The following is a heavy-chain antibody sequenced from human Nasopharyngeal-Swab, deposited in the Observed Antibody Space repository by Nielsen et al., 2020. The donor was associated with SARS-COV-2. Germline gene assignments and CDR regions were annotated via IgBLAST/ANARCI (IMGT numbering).Heavy chain of an antibody. J-gene: IGHJ4*02. D-gene: IGHD2-15*01. CDR2: ISWNSGSI. Sequence: SLKISCAASGFTFDDYAMHWVRQAPGKGLELVSGISWNSGSIGYADSVKGRFTISRDNAKNSLYLQMNSLRAEDTALYYCAKAAPKIVVVALFDYWGQGTLVTVSS. V-gene: IGHV3-9*01. CDR3: AKAAPKIVVVALFDY. CDR1: GFTFDDYA.